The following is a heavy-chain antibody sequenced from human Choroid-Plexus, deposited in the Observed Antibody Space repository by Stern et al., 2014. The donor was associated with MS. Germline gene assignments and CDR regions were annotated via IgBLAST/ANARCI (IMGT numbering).Heavy chain of an antibody. CDR2: IRGSGGGI. D-gene: IGHD3-16*01. V-gene: IGHV3-23*04. Sequence: EVQLVESGGGLMLPGGSLRLSCAASGFTFSNYAMGWVRQAPGKGLEWVSAIRGSGGGIYYADSVKGRFTISRDNSKNTLYLQMNSLRAEDTALYYCARDTWGVKYFDYWGQGTLVAVSS. CDR3: ARDTWGVKYFDY. J-gene: IGHJ4*02. CDR1: GFTFSNYA.